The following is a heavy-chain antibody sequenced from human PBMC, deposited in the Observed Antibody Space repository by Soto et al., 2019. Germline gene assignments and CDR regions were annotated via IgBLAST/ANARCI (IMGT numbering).Heavy chain of an antibody. V-gene: IGHV4-31*03. J-gene: IGHJ3*02. CDR3: ARDLPSGNTGHAFDI. Sequence: SETLSLTCTVSGGSISSGGYYWSWIRQHPGKGLEWIGYIYYSGSTYYNPSLKSRVTISVDTSKNQFSLKLSSVTTEDTAVYYCARDLPSGNTGHAFDIWGQGIMVTVSS. D-gene: IGHD4-17*01. CDR2: IYYSGST. CDR1: GGSISSGGYY.